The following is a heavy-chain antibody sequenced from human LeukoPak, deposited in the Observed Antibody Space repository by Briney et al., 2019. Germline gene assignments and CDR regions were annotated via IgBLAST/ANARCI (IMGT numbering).Heavy chain of an antibody. J-gene: IGHJ4*02. CDR3: ARDHTAAPYFDY. D-gene: IGHD6-25*01. CDR2: IYYSGST. V-gene: IGHV4-39*07. Sequence: SETLSLTCTVSGGSINSYYWTWIRQPPGKGLEWIGSIYYSGSTYYNPSLKSRVTISVDTSKNQFSLKLSSVTAADTAVYYCARDHTAAPYFDYWGQGTLVTVSS. CDR1: GGSINSYY.